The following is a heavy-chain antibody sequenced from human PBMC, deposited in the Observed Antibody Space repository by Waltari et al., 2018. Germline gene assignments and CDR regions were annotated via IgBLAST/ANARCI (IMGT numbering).Heavy chain of an antibody. D-gene: IGHD3-10*01. CDR2: IWYDGSNK. CDR1: GFTFSSYG. V-gene: IGHV3-33*01. Sequence: QVQLVESGGGVVQPGRSLRLSCAASGFTFSSYGMHWVRQAPGKGLEWVAVIWYDGSNKYYADSVKGRFTISRDNSKNTLYLQMNSLRAEYTAVYYFARDPMVRGVISYFDYWGQGTLVTVSS. J-gene: IGHJ4*02. CDR3: ARDPMVRGVISYFDY.